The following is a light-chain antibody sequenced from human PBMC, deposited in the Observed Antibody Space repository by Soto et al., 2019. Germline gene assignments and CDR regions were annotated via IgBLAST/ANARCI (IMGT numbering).Light chain of an antibody. J-gene: IGKJ4*01. Sequence: DIQLTQSPSFLSASVGDRVTITCRASQGISSYLVWYQQKPGKAPNLLIYAASTLQSGVPSRFSGSGSGTEFTLTISSLQPEDFATYYCQQANSFPLTFGGGTKVDIK. CDR3: QQANSFPLT. CDR2: AAS. CDR1: QGISSY. V-gene: IGKV1-9*01.